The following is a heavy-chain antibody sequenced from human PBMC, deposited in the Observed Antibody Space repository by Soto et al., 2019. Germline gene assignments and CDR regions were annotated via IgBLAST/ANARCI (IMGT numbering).Heavy chain of an antibody. D-gene: IGHD1-20*01. V-gene: IGHV3-7*01. CDR2: IKHDGSEK. Sequence: GGSLRLSCAASGFTFSSYWMSWVRQTPGKGLEWVANIKHDGSEKYYVDSVKGRFTISRDNAKNSLFLEMNSLRAEDTAVFYCAIITRGFSMDVWGQGTTVTVSS. J-gene: IGHJ6*02. CDR1: GFTFSSYW. CDR3: AIITRGFSMDV.